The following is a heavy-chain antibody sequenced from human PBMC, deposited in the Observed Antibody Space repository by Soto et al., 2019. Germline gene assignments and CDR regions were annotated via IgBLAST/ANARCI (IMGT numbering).Heavy chain of an antibody. D-gene: IGHD6-25*01. J-gene: IGHJ4*02. CDR3: AYGSSSAWIDY. CDR1: GDSMWGYHFY. V-gene: IGHV4-39*01. CDR2: AYFSGGNT. Sequence: PSETLSLTCTVSGDSMWGYHFYWGWIRQAPGKGLEWIGSAYFSGGNTYYSPSLKSRVSISVDTSKNEFSLRLTSLTAADTAVYFCAYGSSSAWIDYWGQGTLVTVSS.